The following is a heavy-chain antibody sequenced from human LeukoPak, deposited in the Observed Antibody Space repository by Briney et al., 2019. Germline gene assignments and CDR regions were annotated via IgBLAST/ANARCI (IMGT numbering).Heavy chain of an antibody. D-gene: IGHD3-22*01. V-gene: IGHV3-20*04. J-gene: IGHJ3*02. CDR3: ARITYYYDSSGYYYVTGGAFDI. CDR2: INWNGGST. Sequence: GGSLRLSCAASGFTFDDYGMSWVRQAPGKGLEWVSGINWNGGSTGYADSVKGRFTISRDNAKNSLYLQMNSLRAEDTALYYCARITYYYDSSGYYYVTGGAFDIWGQGTMVTVYS. CDR1: GFTFDDYG.